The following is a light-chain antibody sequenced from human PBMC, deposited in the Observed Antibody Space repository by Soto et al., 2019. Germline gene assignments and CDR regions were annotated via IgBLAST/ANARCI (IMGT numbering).Light chain of an antibody. CDR1: QSVSGW. CDR2: EAS. CDR3: QQRHMWPIT. Sequence: DIQMTQSPSTLSSSVGDTVTLACRASQSVSGWLAWYQQKPGKAPEPLIYEASTLESGVPSRFSGSGSGTAGTLTISSLEPEDSAVYYGQQRHMWPITFGQGTRLEIK. J-gene: IGKJ5*01. V-gene: IGKV1-5*01.